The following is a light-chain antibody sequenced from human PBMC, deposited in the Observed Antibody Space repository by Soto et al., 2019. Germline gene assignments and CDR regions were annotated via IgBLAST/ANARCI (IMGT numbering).Light chain of an antibody. V-gene: IGKV3-20*01. Sequence: EIVLTQSPGTLSLSPGERATLSCRASQSVSSSYLAWYQQKPGQAPRVLIYGTSSRATGIPDRFSGSGSGTDFTLTISRLETEDFAVYWCQQSSSSPYTFGQGTKLEIK. CDR2: GTS. J-gene: IGKJ2*01. CDR3: QQSSSSPYT. CDR1: QSVSSSY.